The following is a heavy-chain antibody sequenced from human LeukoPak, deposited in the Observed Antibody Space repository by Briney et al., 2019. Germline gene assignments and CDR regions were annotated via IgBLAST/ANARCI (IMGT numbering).Heavy chain of an antibody. CDR3: ARPITFGGVIVGYYFDY. D-gene: IGHD3-16*02. CDR2: INPNSGGT. V-gene: IGHV1-2*02. CDR1: GYTFTGYY. Sequence: ASVKVSCKASGYTFTGYYTHWVRQAPGQGLEWMGCINPNSGGTNYAQKFQGRVTMTRDTSISTAYMELSRLRSDDTAVYYCARPITFGGVIVGYYFDYWGQGTLVTVSS. J-gene: IGHJ4*02.